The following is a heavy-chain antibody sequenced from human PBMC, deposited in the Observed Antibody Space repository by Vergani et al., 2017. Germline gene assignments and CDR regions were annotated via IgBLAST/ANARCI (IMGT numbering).Heavy chain of an antibody. Sequence: VNLSISGGGVVQAGGSLRLSCVASGFDFRTFGMHWVRRAPGKGLEWVAFIRYDATYKLYGDSVSGRFTVSRDNSINSIFLQMDSLSIDDTAVYYCARGLPYRLIGSRLDYWGQGTLVTVSS. D-gene: IGHD3-16*02. CDR2: IRYDATYK. V-gene: IGHV3-30*02. CDR3: ARGLPYRLIGSRLDY. CDR1: GFDFRTFG. J-gene: IGHJ4*02.